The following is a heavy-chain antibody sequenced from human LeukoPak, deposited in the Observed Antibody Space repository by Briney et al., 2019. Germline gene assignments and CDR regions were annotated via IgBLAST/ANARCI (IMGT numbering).Heavy chain of an antibody. CDR2: ISSSSSTI. CDR3: ARLGLYGSGSYRHRNNWFDP. V-gene: IGHV3-48*01. CDR1: GFTFSSYS. D-gene: IGHD3-10*01. J-gene: IGHJ5*02. Sequence: PGGSLRLSCAASGFTFSSYSMNWVRQAPGKGLEWVSYISSSSSTIYYADSVKGRFTISRDNAKNSLYLQMNSLRAEDTAVYYCARLGLYGSGSYRHRNNWFDPWGQGTLVTVSS.